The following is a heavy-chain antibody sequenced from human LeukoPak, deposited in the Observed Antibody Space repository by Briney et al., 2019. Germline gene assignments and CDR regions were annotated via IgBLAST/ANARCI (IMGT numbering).Heavy chain of an antibody. CDR3: ARDRYYMDV. J-gene: IGHJ6*03. Sequence: SETMSLTCTVSGGSISSYYWSWIRQPPGKGLEWIGYIYYSGSTNYNPSLKSLVTISVDTSKKQFSLKLRSVTAADTAVYYCARDRYYMDVWGKGTTVTVSS. V-gene: IGHV4-59*01. CDR1: GGSISSYY. CDR2: IYYSGST.